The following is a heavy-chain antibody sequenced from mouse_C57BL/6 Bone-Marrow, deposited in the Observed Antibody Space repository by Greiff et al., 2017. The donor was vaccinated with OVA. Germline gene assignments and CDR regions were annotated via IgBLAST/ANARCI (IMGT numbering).Heavy chain of an antibody. J-gene: IGHJ4*01. V-gene: IGHV5-16*01. CDR2: INYDGSST. CDR3: ARYYYGSSLYYAMDY. CDR1: GFTFSDYY. Sequence: EVKLVESEGGLVQPGSSMKLSCTASGFTFSDYYMAWVRQVPEKGLEWVANINYDGSSTYYLDSLKSRFIISRDNAKNILYLQMSSLKSEDTATYYCARYYYGSSLYYAMDYWGQGTSVTVSS. D-gene: IGHD1-1*01.